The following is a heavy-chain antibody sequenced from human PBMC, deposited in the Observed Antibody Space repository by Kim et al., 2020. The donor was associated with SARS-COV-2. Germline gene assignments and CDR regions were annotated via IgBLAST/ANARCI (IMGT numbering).Heavy chain of an antibody. J-gene: IGHJ4*02. Sequence: KGRFTSSRENSKNTLYLQRNSLGAEDTAVYYCAKEFFGAVAGRNMNYFDYWGQGTLVTVSS. V-gene: IGHV3-30*02. D-gene: IGHD6-19*01. CDR3: AKEFFGAVAGRNMNYFDY.